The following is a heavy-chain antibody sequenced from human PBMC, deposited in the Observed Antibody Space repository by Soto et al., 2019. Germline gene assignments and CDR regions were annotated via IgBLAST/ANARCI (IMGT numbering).Heavy chain of an antibody. D-gene: IGHD2-15*01. CDR3: ARQLYCSGGSCDAFDI. J-gene: IGHJ3*02. CDR1: GYSFTSYW. V-gene: IGHV5-51*01. Sequence: GESLKISCQGSGYSFTSYWLGWVRQMPGKGLEWMGLIYPGDSDTRYSPSFQGPVTVSADKSISTAYLQWSSLKASDTAMYSRARQLYCSGGSCDAFDIWGQGTMVTVSS. CDR2: IYPGDSDT.